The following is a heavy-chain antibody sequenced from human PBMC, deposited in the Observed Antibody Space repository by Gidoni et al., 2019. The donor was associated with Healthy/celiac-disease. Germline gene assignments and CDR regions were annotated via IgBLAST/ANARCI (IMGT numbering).Heavy chain of an antibody. V-gene: IGHV3-33*01. Sequence: QVQLVESGGGVVQPGRSLRLSCAASGFPFSSYGMHWVRQAPGKGLEWVAVIWYDGSNKYYADSVKGRFTISRDNSKNTLYLQMNSLRAEDTAVYYCASGVGPNRNWYFDLWGRGTLVTVSS. J-gene: IGHJ2*01. CDR2: IWYDGSNK. CDR1: GFPFSSYG. CDR3: ASGVGPNRNWYFDL. D-gene: IGHD3-3*01.